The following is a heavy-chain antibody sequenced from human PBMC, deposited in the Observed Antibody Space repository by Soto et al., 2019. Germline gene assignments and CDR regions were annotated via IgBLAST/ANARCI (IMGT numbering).Heavy chain of an antibody. Sequence: QVQLVQSGAEVKKPGSSVKVSCKASGGTFSSDVISWVRQVPGQGLEWLGGISLIFGTANYAQKFQGRVTITADESTSTAYMDLSSLRSDDTAVYYCARELVTVTTLGYFDYWGQGTLVNVSS. CDR1: GGTFSSDV. J-gene: IGHJ4*02. V-gene: IGHV1-69*01. CDR3: ARELVTVTTLGYFDY. CDR2: ISLIFGTA. D-gene: IGHD4-17*01.